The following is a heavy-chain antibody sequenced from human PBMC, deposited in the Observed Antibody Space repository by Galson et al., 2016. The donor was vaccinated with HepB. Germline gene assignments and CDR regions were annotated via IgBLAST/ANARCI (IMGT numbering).Heavy chain of an antibody. V-gene: IGHV3-23*01. D-gene: IGHD3-9*01. Sequence: SLRLSCAASGFSFRNYVMSWVRQAPGKGLEWVSGIRGRDGTTYYADSVKGRVTISSNNSNKMLYLQMNSLRADDTALYYCAKDRGVVPYFDFLSPPHWGQGTLVTVSS. CDR2: IRGRDGTT. CDR1: GFSFRNYV. J-gene: IGHJ4*02. CDR3: AKDRGVVPYFDFLSPPH.